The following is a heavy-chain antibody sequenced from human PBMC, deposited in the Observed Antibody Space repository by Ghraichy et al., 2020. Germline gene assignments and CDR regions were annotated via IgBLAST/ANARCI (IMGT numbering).Heavy chain of an antibody. D-gene: IGHD2-2*01. CDR1: GASISSSL. Sequence: SETLSLTCSVSGASISSSLWSWIRRAPGKGLEWIAYIDYSAKSKFNPSLKTRINMSVDVSKSQYSLNLSSVTAADTAVYFCARFLVVPGAMQYFYYYMDVWGKGTTVTVSS. CDR3: ARFLVVPGAMQYFYYYMDV. V-gene: IGHV4-59*01. CDR2: IDYSAKS. J-gene: IGHJ6*03.